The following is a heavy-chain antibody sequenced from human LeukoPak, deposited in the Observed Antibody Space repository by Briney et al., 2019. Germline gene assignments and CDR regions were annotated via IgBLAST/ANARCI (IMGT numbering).Heavy chain of an antibody. CDR3: ARHVGSWFGELSTFTEVYYFDY. D-gene: IGHD3-10*01. Sequence: KPSETLSLTCTVSGGSISSSSYYWGWIRQPPGKGLEWIGSIYYSGSTYYNPSLKSRVTISVDTSKNQFSLKLSSVTAADTAVYYCARHVGSWFGELSTFTEVYYFDYWGQGTLVTVSS. V-gene: IGHV4-39*01. J-gene: IGHJ4*02. CDR2: IYYSGST. CDR1: GGSISSSSYY.